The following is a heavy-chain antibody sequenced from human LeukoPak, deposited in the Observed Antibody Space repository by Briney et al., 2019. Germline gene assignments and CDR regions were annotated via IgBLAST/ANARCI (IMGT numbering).Heavy chain of an antibody. CDR1: GFTFSSYW. CDR3: ARDASPGYFDL. J-gene: IGHJ2*01. CDR2: ITSDGSAT. Sequence: SGASLRLSCAVSGFTFSSYWMHWVRQSPGKGLAWVSRITSDGSATDYADSVRGRFTVSRDNAKNTLFLHMDSLRVEDTAVYYCARDASPGYFDLWGRGTLVTVSS. V-gene: IGHV3-74*01.